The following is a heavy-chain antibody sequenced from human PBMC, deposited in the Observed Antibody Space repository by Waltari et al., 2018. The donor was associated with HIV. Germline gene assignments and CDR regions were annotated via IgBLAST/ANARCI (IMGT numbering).Heavy chain of an antibody. CDR1: RDSLSSNTAA. Sequence: QVRLQQSGPGLMKTSQTLSLTCDISRDSLSSNTAAWTWVRRSPSGGCEWLGKTYDRSVWRFDYAGSMKGRLSISVDIAMNQFSLHLTSLIPDDTATYYCVRDSYGFDIWGQGNPV. J-gene: IGHJ5*02. V-gene: IGHV6-1*02. D-gene: IGHD3-16*01. CDR2: TYDRSVWRF. CDR3: VRDSYGFDI.